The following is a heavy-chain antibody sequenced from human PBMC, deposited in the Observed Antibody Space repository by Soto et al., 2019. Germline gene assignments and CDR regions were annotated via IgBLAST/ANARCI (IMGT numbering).Heavy chain of an antibody. V-gene: IGHV3-33*01. J-gene: IGHJ4*02. CDR3: VRGDGDYNDGNGYLARH. D-gene: IGHD5-18*01. CDR1: GFTFSSHG. Sequence: PGGSLRLSCAASGFTFSSHGMHWVRQAPGKVLEWVAVIWHDGSQEYYADSVRGRFTISRDNSKNMVYLQMNSLRAEDTAVYYCVRGDGDYNDGNGYLARHWGQGTLVTGLL. CDR2: IWHDGSQE.